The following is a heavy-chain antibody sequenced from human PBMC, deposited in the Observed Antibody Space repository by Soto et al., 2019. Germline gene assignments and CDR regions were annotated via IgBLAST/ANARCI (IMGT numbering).Heavy chain of an antibody. D-gene: IGHD2-2*01. CDR3: ARHVPAAGYYYGMDV. J-gene: IGHJ6*02. CDR2: IIPIFGTA. V-gene: IGHV1-69*12. CDR1: GGTFSSYA. Sequence: QVQLVQSGAAVTKPGSSVKVSCKASGGTFSSYAISWVRQAPGQGLEWMGGIIPIFGTANYAQKFQGRVTITADEYTSTAYMELSSLRSEDTAVYYCARHVPAAGYYYGMDVWGQGTTVTVSS.